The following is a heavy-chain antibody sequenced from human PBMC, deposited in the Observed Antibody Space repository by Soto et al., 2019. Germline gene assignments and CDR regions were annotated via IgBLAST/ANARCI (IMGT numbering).Heavy chain of an antibody. CDR1: GYTFTSYG. V-gene: IGHV1-18*04. CDR3: ARASSQYYDSSGYSN. CDR2: ISADSGNT. J-gene: IGHJ4*02. Sequence: QVQLVQSGAEVKKPGASVKVSCKASGYTFTSYGISWVRQAPGQGLEWMGWISADSGNTNYAQKLQGRVTMTTDTSTSKAYMELRSLRSDDTSVYYCARASSQYYDSSGYSNWGQGTLVTVSS. D-gene: IGHD3-22*01.